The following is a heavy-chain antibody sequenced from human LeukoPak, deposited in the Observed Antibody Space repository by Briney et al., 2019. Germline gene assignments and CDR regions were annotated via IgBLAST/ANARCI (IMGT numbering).Heavy chain of an antibody. CDR3: AREARGSNGYYYNF. CDR2: ISYSGST. J-gene: IGHJ4*02. CDR1: GGSISSYY. V-gene: IGHV4-59*01. D-gene: IGHD3-22*01. Sequence: PSETLSLTCTVSGGSISSYYWSWIRQFPGEGLEWIGDISYSGSTKYNPTLKSRATISADTSKSQLSLKLTSVTAADTPVYYCAREARGSNGYYYNFWGQGTLVTVSS.